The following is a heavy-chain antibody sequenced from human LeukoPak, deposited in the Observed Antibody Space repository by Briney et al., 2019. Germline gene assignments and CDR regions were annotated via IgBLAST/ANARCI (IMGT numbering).Heavy chain of an antibody. J-gene: IGHJ5*02. CDR2: ISAYNGNT. D-gene: IGHD3-22*01. Sequence: GASVTVSCKASGYTFTSYGISWVRQAPGQGLEWMGWISAYNGNTNYAQKLQGRVTMTTDTSTSTAYMELRSLRSDDTAVYYCARDRRITMIVVVATPILGAYNWFDPWGQGTLVTVSS. V-gene: IGHV1-18*01. CDR3: ARDRRITMIVVVATPILGAYNWFDP. CDR1: GYTFTSYG.